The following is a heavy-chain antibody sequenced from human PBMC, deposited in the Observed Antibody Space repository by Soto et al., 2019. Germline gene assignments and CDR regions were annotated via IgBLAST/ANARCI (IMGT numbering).Heavy chain of an antibody. D-gene: IGHD4-4*01. J-gene: IGHJ4*02. CDR2: ISYDGSNK. V-gene: IGHV3-30*18. CDR3: AKDLNSNPSYYFDY. CDR1: GFTFSSYG. Sequence: QVQLVESGGGVVQPGRSLRLSCAASGFTFSSYGMHWVRQAPGKGLEWVAVISYDGSNKYYADSVKDRFTISRDNSKNTLYLQMNSLRAEDTAVYYCAKDLNSNPSYYFDYWGQGTLVTVSS.